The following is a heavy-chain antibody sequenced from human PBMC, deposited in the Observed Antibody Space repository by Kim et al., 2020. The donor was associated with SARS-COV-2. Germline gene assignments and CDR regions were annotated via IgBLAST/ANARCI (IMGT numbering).Heavy chain of an antibody. Sequence: GGSLRLSCAVSGIPFSNAWFNWVRQSPGKGLEWVGRIKSKTDGGTADLDAPVKGRFAISRDDSKNTLSLLMNNVETDDSAVYYCTTVSMRWGKGNLV. CDR2: IKSKTDGGTA. J-gene: IGHJ4*02. D-gene: IGHD2-2*01. CDR3: TTVSMR. CDR1: GIPFSNAW. V-gene: IGHV3-15*01.